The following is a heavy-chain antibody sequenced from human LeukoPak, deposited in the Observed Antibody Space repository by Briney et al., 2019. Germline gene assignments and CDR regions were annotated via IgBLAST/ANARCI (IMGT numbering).Heavy chain of an antibody. CDR2: ISSSSSYI. D-gene: IGHD3-3*01. CDR3: ARESAHQALLEWLSYDAFDI. V-gene: IGHV3-21*01. Sequence: PGGSLRLSCAASGFTFSSYSMNWVRQAPGKGLEWVSSISSSSSYIYYADSVKGRFTISRDNAKNSLYLQMNSLRAEDTAVYYCARESAHQALLEWLSYDAFDIWGQGTMVTVSS. CDR1: GFTFSSYS. J-gene: IGHJ3*02.